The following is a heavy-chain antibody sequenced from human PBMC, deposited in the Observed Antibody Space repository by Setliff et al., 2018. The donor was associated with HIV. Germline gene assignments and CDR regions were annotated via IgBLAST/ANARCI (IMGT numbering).Heavy chain of an antibody. CDR2: IYTSGST. Sequence: TSETLSLTCTVSGGSISSGSYYWSWIRQPAGKGLEWIGRIYTSGSTNYNPSLKSRVTISVDTSKNQFSLKLRSVTAADTAVYYCARSFTYNCWSGLAGDAFDIWGQGTMVTVSS. CDR3: ARSFTYNCWSGLAGDAFDI. D-gene: IGHD3-3*01. CDR1: GGSISSGSYY. V-gene: IGHV4-61*02. J-gene: IGHJ3*02.